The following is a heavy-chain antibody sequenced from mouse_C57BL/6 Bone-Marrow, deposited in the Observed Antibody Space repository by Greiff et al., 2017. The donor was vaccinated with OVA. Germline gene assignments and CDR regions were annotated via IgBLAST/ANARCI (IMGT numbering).Heavy chain of an antibody. CDR3: ARSKHYYGSSYWYFDV. Sequence: VQLQQSGAELVRPGSSVKMSCKTSGYTFTSYGINWVKQRPGQGLEWIGYIYIGNGYTEYNEKFKGKATLTSDTTSSTAYMQLSSLTSEDSAIYVCARSKHYYGSSYWYFDVWGTGTTVTVSS. CDR2: IYIGNGYT. V-gene: IGHV1-58*01. J-gene: IGHJ1*03. CDR1: GYTFTSYG. D-gene: IGHD1-1*01.